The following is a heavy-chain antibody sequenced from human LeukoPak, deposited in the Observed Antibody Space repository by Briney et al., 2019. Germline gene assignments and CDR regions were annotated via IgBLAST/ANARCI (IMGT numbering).Heavy chain of an antibody. Sequence: WASVKVSCKASGYTFTSYGISWVRQAPGQGLEWMGWISAYNGNTNYAQKLQGRVTKTTDTSTSTAYMELRSLRSDDTAVYYCAREEGDYYDSSGYEDYWGQGTLVTVSS. CDR1: GYTFTSYG. D-gene: IGHD3-22*01. CDR2: ISAYNGNT. V-gene: IGHV1-18*01. CDR3: AREEGDYYDSSGYEDY. J-gene: IGHJ4*02.